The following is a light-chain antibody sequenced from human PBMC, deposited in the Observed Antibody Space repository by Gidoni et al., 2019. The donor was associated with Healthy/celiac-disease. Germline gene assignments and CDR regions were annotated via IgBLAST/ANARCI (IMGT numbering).Light chain of an antibody. CDR3: QKYNSAPSIT. Sequence: DIQMTQSPSSLSASVGDRVTITCRASQRISNYLAWYQQKPGKVPKLLLYAASTLQSGVPSRFSGSGSGTDFTLTISSLQPEDVATYYCQKYNSAPSITFGQXTRLEIK. J-gene: IGKJ5*01. V-gene: IGKV1-27*01. CDR2: AAS. CDR1: QRISNY.